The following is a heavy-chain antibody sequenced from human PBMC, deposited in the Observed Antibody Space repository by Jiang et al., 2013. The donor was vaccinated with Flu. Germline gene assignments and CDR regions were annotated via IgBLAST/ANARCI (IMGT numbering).Heavy chain of an antibody. CDR1: GGSIGSDYW. Sequence: VKPSGTLSLTCAVSGGSIGSDYWWTWVRQSPGKGLEWLGEILHRGNTNYNPSLKSRVTMSLDKSKRQFYLRLTSVTAADTAVYYCARDKSTLAARGDGMDVWGKGTTVTVSS. V-gene: IGHV4-4*02. CDR3: ARDKSTLAARGDGMDV. D-gene: IGHD6-6*01. CDR2: ILHRGNT. J-gene: IGHJ6*01.